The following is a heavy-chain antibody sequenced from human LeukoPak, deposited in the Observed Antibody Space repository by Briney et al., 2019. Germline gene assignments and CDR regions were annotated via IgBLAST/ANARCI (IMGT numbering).Heavy chain of an antibody. J-gene: IGHJ4*02. V-gene: IGHV4-61*01. CDR2: IYYSVST. Sequence: PSETLSLTCTVSGGSISSSSYYWGWIRQPPGKGLEWIGYIYYSVSTNYNPSLKSRVTISVDTSKNQFSLKLTSVTAADTAVYYCARDRPGYGSTDYWGQGTLVTVSS. CDR3: ARDRPGYGSTDY. D-gene: IGHD4-23*01. CDR1: GGSISSSSYY.